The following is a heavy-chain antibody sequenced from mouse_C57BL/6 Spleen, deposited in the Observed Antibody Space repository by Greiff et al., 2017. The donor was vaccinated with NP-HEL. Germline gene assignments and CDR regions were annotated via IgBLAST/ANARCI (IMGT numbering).Heavy chain of an antibody. Sequence: EVQLRQSGPELVKPGASVKISCKASGYTFTDYYMNWVKQSHGKSLEWIGDINPNNGGTSYNQKFKGKATLTVDKSSSTAYMELRSLTSEDSAVYYCAFYYDYDSYYFDYWGQGTTLTVSS. CDR3: AFYYDYDSYYFDY. CDR2: INPNNGGT. V-gene: IGHV1-26*01. D-gene: IGHD2-4*01. CDR1: GYTFTDYY. J-gene: IGHJ2*01.